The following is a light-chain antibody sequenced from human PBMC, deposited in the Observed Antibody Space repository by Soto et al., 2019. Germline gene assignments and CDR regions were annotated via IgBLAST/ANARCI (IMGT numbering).Light chain of an antibody. J-gene: IGKJ4*01. CDR1: QSVNNW. CDR2: DAS. CDR3: QLYDGNSVFT. Sequence: IQLTQSPSSLSASVGDRVTITCRASQSVNNWFASYQQNQAKPPTHLLFDASSLQSGVPPSLSGGGSGTEFTLPISSLQHDDFATYHCQLYDGNSVFTFGGATKVDIK. V-gene: IGKV1-5*01.